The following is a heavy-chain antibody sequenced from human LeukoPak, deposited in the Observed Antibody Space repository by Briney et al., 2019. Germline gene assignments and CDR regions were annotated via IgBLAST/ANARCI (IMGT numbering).Heavy chain of an antibody. CDR2: IYHSGST. CDR3: ARERYCSSTSCSHDY. D-gene: IGHD2-2*01. V-gene: IGHV4-30-2*01. J-gene: IGHJ4*02. Sequence: SETLSLTCTVSGGSISSGGYYWSWIRQPPGKGLEWIGYIYHSGSTYYNPSLKSRVTISVDRSKNQFSLKLSSVTAADTAVYYCARERYCSSTSCSHDYWGQGTLVTASS. CDR1: GGSISSGGYY.